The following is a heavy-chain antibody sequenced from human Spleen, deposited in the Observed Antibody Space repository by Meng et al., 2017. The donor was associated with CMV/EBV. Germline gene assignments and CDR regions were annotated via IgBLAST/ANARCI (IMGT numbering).Heavy chain of an antibody. D-gene: IGHD3-3*01. V-gene: IGHV1-2*02. Sequence: ASVKVSCKASGYTFTSYGISWVRQAPGQGLEWMGWINPNSGGTNYAQKFQGRVTMTRDTSISTAYMELSRLRSDDTAVYYCARDKLSVHDFWSGYFFFQQNSTDYGMDVWGQGTTVTVSS. CDR1: GYTFTSYG. J-gene: IGHJ6*02. CDR3: ARDKLSVHDFWSGYFFFQQNSTDYGMDV. CDR2: INPNSGGT.